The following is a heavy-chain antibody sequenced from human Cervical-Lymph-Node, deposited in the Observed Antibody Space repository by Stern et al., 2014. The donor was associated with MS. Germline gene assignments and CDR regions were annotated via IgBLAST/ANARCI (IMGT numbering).Heavy chain of an antibody. CDR1: GYSFTNYW. CDR2: IYPGDSDT. Sequence: EVQLVESGAEVKKPGESLKISCKGSGYSFTNYWIGWVRQMPGKGLEGMGIIYPGDSDTRYSPSFQGQVTISADKSIRTASLQWSSLKASDTAMYYCARHCAKREQCAFAYWGQGTLVTVSS. CDR3: ARHCAKREQCAFAY. J-gene: IGHJ4*02. D-gene: IGHD6-19*01. V-gene: IGHV5-51*03.